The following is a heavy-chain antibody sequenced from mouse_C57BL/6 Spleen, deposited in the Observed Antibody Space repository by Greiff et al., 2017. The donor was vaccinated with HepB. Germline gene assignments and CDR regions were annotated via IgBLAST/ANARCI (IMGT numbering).Heavy chain of an antibody. CDR1: GYTFTDYY. V-gene: IGHV1-76*01. J-gene: IGHJ4*01. CDR3: ARVDGYYAMDY. CDR2: IYPGSGNT. D-gene: IGHD2-3*01. Sequence: QVQLKESGAELVRPGASVKLSCKASGYTFTDYYINWVKQRPGQGLEWIARIYPGSGNTYYNEKFKGKATLTAEKSSSTAYMQLSSLTSEDSAVYFCARVDGYYAMDYWGQGTSVTVSS.